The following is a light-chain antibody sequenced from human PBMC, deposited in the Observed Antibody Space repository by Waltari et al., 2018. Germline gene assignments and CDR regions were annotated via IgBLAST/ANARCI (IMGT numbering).Light chain of an antibody. J-gene: IGKJ4*01. V-gene: IGKV3-15*01. CDR1: QSVSRF. Sequence: CGASQSVSRFVAWYQQKPGQAPRLLIYCASTRATGIPARFSGSGSGTEFTLTISSLQSEDFAVYYCQQYNDWPPLTFGGGTKLEIK. CDR2: CAS. CDR3: QQYNDWPPLT.